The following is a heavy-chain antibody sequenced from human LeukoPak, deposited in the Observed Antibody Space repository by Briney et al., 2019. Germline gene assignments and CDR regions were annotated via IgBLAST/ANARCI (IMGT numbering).Heavy chain of an antibody. Sequence: PSETLSLTCTASGDSITNSNYYWGWVRQSPGRGLEWLGNIFYNGGPYYNPSFKSRVVISVDTSKNHFSLTLNAVTAADTAMYYCAREKIGTGTVLGKDYYYMDVWGKGTTVTVSS. V-gene: IGHV4-39*07. CDR3: AREKIGTGTVLGKDYYYMDV. D-gene: IGHD3-16*01. CDR1: GDSITNSNYY. CDR2: IFYNGGP. J-gene: IGHJ6*03.